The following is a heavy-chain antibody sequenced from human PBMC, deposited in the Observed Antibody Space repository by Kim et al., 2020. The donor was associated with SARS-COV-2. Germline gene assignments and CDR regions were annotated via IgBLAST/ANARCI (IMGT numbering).Heavy chain of an antibody. CDR3: AKDPYGSGSYYSARRGVDY. CDR1: GFTFSNYA. V-gene: IGHV3-23*01. D-gene: IGHD3-10*01. Sequence: GGSLRLSCAASGFTFSNYAMSWVRQAPGKGLEWVSDISVSGDSPNYADSVKGRFTISRDNSKNTLYLQMNSLRAEDTAVYYCAKDPYGSGSYYSARRGVDYWGQGTLVTVSS. J-gene: IGHJ4*02. CDR2: ISVSGDSP.